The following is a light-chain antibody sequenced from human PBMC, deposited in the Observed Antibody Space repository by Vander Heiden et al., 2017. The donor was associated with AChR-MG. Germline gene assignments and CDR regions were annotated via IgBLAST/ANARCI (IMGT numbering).Light chain of an antibody. V-gene: IGKV3-15*01. CDR3: QQYKNWPLLT. CDR1: QSVSSN. CDR2: GES. J-gene: IGKJ4*01. Sequence: EILLTQSPATLSVSPGERATLSCRASQSVSSNLAWYQQQPGQAPRLLIYGESTRATGIPARFSGSGYGKEFTLTISSRQSEDFAVYYCQQYKNWPLLTFGGGTKVEIK.